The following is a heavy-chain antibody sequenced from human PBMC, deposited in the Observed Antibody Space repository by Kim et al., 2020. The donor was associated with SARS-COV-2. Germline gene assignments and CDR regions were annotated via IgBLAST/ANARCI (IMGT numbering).Heavy chain of an antibody. CDR2: T. V-gene: IGHV1-2*02. CDR3: ASGIAAPNFDY. D-gene: IGHD6-6*01. Sequence: TNYAQKFQGRVTMTRDTSISTAYMELSRLRSDDTAVYYCASGIAAPNFDYWGQGTLVTVSS. J-gene: IGHJ4*02.